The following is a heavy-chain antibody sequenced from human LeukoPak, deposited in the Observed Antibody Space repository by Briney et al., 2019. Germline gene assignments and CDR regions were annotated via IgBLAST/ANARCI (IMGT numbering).Heavy chain of an antibody. V-gene: IGHV3-74*01. Sequence: PGGSLRLSCAASGFTFSSYWMHWVRQAPGKGLMWVSRISSDGSSTSYADSVKGRFTISRDNAKNTLYLQMNSLRAEDTAVYYCTRLSTSDIWGQGTMVTVSS. CDR1: GFTFSSYW. CDR2: ISSDGSST. CDR3: TRLSTSDI. D-gene: IGHD2/OR15-2a*01. J-gene: IGHJ3*02.